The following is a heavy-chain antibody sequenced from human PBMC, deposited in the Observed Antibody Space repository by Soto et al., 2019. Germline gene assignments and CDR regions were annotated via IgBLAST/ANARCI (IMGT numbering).Heavy chain of an antibody. CDR3: ARLASGWQYYYFDF. CDR1: GGSFSPYF. Sequence: QVQLHQWGAGLLKPSETLSLTCAVYGGSFSPYFWSWIRQPPGKGLEWIGEINHSGSTNYNPSLTRRATLSVDTSKNQVSLKLTSATAADTAVYYCARLASGWQYYYFDFWGRGTPVTVSS. J-gene: IGHJ2*01. D-gene: IGHD6-19*01. V-gene: IGHV4-34*01. CDR2: INHSGST.